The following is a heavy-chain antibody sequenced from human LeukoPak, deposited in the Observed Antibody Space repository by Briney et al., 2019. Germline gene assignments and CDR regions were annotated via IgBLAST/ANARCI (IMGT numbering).Heavy chain of an antibody. CDR2: IFYSGST. D-gene: IGHD3-22*01. V-gene: IGHV4-59*12. J-gene: IGHJ3*02. CDR3: AKSNGYGLIDI. CDR1: GNSFGDYY. Sequence: SETLSLTCTVSGNSFGDYYWGWVRQPPGKALEWIGNIFYSGSTYYSPSLKSRVTISLDTSRNQFSLKLNSVTAADTAVYYCAKSNGYGLIDIWGQGTMVTVPS.